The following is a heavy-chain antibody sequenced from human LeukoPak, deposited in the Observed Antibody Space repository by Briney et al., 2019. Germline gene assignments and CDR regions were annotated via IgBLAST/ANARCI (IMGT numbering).Heavy chain of an antibody. Sequence: GGSLRLSCAASGFTFSDAYMTWIRQTPGKGLEWVSFISNSGGIVYYADSVKGRFTISRDNAKNSLYLQMNSLRAEDTAGYYCGRGHWGLDYWGQGTLVTVS. CDR1: GFTFSDAY. J-gene: IGHJ4*02. D-gene: IGHD7-27*01. CDR3: GRGHWGLDY. V-gene: IGHV3-11*04. CDR2: ISNSGGIV.